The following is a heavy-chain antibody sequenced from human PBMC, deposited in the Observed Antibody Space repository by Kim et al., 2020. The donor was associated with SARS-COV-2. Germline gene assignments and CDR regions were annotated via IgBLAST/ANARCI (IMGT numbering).Heavy chain of an antibody. J-gene: IGHJ6*02. CDR3: TTAFGELLWYYGMDV. CDR2: IKSKTDGGTT. CDR1: GFTFSNAW. Sequence: GGSLRLSCAASGFTFSNAWMSWVRQAPGKGLEWVGRIKSKTDGGTTDYAAPVKGRFTISRDDSKNTLYLQMNSLKTEDTAVYYCTTAFGELLWYYGMDVWGQWTTVTVSS. V-gene: IGHV3-15*01. D-gene: IGHD3-10*01.